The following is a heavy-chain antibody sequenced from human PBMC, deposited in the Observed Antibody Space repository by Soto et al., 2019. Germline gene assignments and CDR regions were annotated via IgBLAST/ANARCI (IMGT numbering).Heavy chain of an antibody. J-gene: IGHJ4*02. CDR2: IYYSGST. CDR3: ARENWNYGYYFDY. D-gene: IGHD1-7*01. V-gene: IGHV4-31*03. CDR1: GGSISSGGYY. Sequence: LSLTCTVSGGSISSGGYYWSWIRQHPGKGLEWIGYIYYSGSTYYNPSLKSRVTISVDTSKNQFSLKLSSVTAADTAVYYCARENWNYGYYFDYWGQGTLVTVSS.